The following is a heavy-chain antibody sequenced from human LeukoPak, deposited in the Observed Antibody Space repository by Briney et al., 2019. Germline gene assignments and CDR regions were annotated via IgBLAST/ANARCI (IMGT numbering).Heavy chain of an antibody. J-gene: IGHJ4*02. V-gene: IGHV5-51*01. Sequence: IYPGDSDTRYSPSFQGQVTISADKSISTAYLQWSSLKASDTAMYYCARLWYGIAAAGPADYWGQGTLVTVSS. D-gene: IGHD6-13*01. CDR2: IYPGDSDT. CDR3: ARLWYGIAAAGPADY.